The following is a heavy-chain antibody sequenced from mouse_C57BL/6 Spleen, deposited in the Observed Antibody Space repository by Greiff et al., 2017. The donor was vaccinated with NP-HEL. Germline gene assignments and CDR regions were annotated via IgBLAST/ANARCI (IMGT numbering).Heavy chain of an antibody. CDR1: GYTFTDSY. V-gene: IGHV1-26*01. Sequence: VQLQQSGPELVKPGASVKISCKASGYTFTDSYMNWVKQSHGKSLEWIGDINPNNGGTSYNQKFKGKATLTVDKSSSTAYMELRSLTSEDSAVYYCAKGPYYDYAMDYWGQGTSVTVSS. D-gene: IGHD1-1*01. J-gene: IGHJ4*01. CDR2: INPNNGGT. CDR3: AKGPYYDYAMDY.